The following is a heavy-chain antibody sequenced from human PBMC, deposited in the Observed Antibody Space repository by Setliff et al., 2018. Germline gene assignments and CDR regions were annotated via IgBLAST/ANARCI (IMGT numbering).Heavy chain of an antibody. CDR2: ISHSGTYS. V-gene: IGHV3-23*01. D-gene: IGHD6-13*01. J-gene: IGHJ4*02. CDR3: AKEKYSSTWYERKPFDC. CDR1: GFVFSTYD. Sequence: PGGSLRLSCAASGFVFSTYDMNWVRQAPGKGLEWVSSISHSGTYSYYADSVKGRFTISRDDSKNTLYLQMNSLRAEDTAVYYCAKEKYSSTWYERKPFDCWGQGTLVTVSS.